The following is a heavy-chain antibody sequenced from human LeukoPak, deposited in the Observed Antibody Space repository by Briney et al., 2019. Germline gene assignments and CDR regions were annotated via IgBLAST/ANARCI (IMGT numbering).Heavy chain of an antibody. CDR2: ISGSGGST. CDR1: GFTFSSYA. J-gene: IGHJ4*02. Sequence: SGGSLRLSCAASGFTFSSYAMSWVRQAPGKGLEWVSAISGSGGSTYYADSAKGRFTISRDNSKNTLYLQMNSLRAEDTAVYYCARDGEDDYPLDYRGQGTLVTVSS. CDR3: ARDGEDDYPLDY. D-gene: IGHD3-10*01. V-gene: IGHV3-23*01.